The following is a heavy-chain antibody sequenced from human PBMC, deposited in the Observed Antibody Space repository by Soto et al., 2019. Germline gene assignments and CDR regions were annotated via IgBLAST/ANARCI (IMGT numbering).Heavy chain of an antibody. Sequence: ETLSLTCTVSGGSISSSSYYWGWIRQPPGKGLEWIGSIYYSGSTYYNPSLKSRVTISVDTSKNQFSLKLSSVTAADTAVYYCASVTVAYYDFWSGYYSVDAFDIWGQGTMVTVSS. D-gene: IGHD3-3*01. CDR1: GGSISSSSYY. CDR2: IYYSGST. J-gene: IGHJ3*02. V-gene: IGHV4-39*01. CDR3: ASVTVAYYDFWSGYYSVDAFDI.